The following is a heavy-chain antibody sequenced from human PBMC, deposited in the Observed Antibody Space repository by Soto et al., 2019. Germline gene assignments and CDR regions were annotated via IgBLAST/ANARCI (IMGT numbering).Heavy chain of an antibody. D-gene: IGHD3-10*01. V-gene: IGHV3-30*18. Sequence: GGSLRLSCAASGFTFSSYGMHWVRQAPGKGLEWVAVISYDGSNKYYADSVKGQFTISRDNSKNTLYLQMNSLRAEDTAVYYCAKEAPVNPFFDYWGQGTLVTVSS. CDR1: GFTFSSYG. CDR3: AKEAPVNPFFDY. J-gene: IGHJ4*02. CDR2: ISYDGSNK.